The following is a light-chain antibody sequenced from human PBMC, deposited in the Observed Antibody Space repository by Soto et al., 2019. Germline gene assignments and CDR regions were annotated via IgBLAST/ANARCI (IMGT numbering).Light chain of an antibody. CDR2: ATS. V-gene: IGKV1-6*01. CDR3: LQDYIYPWT. J-gene: IGKJ1*01. CDR1: QGIRND. Sequence: AIQMTQSPSSLSASVGDRVTITCRASQGIRNDLGWYQQKPGKAPKLLIFATSSLQSGVPSRFSGSGSGTDFTLTISSLQPEDFATYYCLQDYIYPWTFGQGTKVEIK.